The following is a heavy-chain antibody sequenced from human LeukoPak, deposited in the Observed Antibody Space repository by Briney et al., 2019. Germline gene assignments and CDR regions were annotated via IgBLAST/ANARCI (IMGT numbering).Heavy chain of an antibody. J-gene: IGHJ4*02. V-gene: IGHV3-30*02. CDR1: GFTFTTYG. Sequence: PGGSLRLSCAASGFTFTTYGMHWVRQAPGKGLEWVTFIRYDGSDRYYADSVKGRFTISRDNSKNTLYLQMNSLRAEDTAVYYCARRTTMVRGAIDYWGQGTLVTVSS. CDR3: ARRTTMVRGAIDY. CDR2: IRYDGSDR. D-gene: IGHD3-10*01.